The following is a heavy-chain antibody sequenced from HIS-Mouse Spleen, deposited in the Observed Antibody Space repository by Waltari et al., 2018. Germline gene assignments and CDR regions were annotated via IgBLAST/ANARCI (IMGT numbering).Heavy chain of an antibody. Sequence: QLQLQASGPGLVKPSETLSLTCPVPGGPISSSSSYWGWTRQPPGTGLEWIGSIYYSGSTYYNPSLKSRVTISVDTSKNQFSLKLSSVTAADTAVYYCAREIPYSSSWYDWYFDLWGRGTLVTVSS. CDR2: IYYSGST. V-gene: IGHV4-39*07. CDR3: AREIPYSSSWYDWYFDL. J-gene: IGHJ2*01. D-gene: IGHD6-13*01. CDR1: GGPISSSSSY.